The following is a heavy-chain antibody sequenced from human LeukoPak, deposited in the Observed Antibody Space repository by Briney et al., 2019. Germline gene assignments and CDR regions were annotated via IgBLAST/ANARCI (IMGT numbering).Heavy chain of an antibody. CDR1: GFTFDDYA. CDR2: ISWNSGSI. V-gene: IGHV3-9*01. D-gene: IGHD1-1*01. CDR3: AKDNSAGTTAQLDY. Sequence: GGSLRLSCVASGFTFDDYAMHWVRQAPGKGLEWVSGISWNSGSIGYADSVKGRFAISRDNAKNSLYLQMNSLRAEDTALYYCAKDNSAGTTAQLDYWGQGTLVTVSS. J-gene: IGHJ4*02.